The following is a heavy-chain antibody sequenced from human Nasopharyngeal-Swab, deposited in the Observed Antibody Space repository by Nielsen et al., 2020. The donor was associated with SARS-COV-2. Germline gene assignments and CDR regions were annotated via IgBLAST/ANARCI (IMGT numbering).Heavy chain of an antibody. CDR1: GFTFSAYA. D-gene: IGHD3-16*01. CDR3: ARASWGLSVFDR. Sequence: GESLKISCAVSGFTFSAYALSWVCQAPGKGLEWVSGISVSGGNTYYADSVAGRFTISRDNSNSRLFLQINSLRAEDTAVYYCARASWGLSVFDRWGQGTLVTVSS. CDR2: ISVSGGNT. V-gene: IGHV3-23*01. J-gene: IGHJ4*02.